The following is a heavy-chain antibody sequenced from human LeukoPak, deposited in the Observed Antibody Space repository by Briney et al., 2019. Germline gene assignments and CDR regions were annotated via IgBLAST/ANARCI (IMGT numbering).Heavy chain of an antibody. CDR2: MNPNSGNT. CDR1: GYTFTSYD. D-gene: IGHD6-6*01. J-gene: IGHJ4*02. Sequence: ASVKVSCKASGYTFTSYDVNWVRQATGQGLEWMGWMNPNSGNTGYAQKFQGRVTMTRNTSISTAYMELSSLRSEDTAVYYCARGRIAACHWNYWGQGTLVTVSS. CDR3: ARGRIAACHWNY. V-gene: IGHV1-8*01.